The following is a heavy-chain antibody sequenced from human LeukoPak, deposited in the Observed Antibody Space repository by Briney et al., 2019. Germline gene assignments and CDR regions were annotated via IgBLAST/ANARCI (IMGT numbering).Heavy chain of an antibody. V-gene: IGHV4-59*01. Sequence: SETLSLTCTVSGGSISSYNWNWIRQPPGKGLEWIGYIYYSGSTDYNPSLKSRVTISVDTSKNQFSLKLSSVTAADTAVYYCARGLMVRGITHSSFDYWGQGTLVTVSS. J-gene: IGHJ4*02. CDR1: GGSISSYN. CDR2: IYYSGST. CDR3: ARGLMVRGITHSSFDY. D-gene: IGHD3-10*01.